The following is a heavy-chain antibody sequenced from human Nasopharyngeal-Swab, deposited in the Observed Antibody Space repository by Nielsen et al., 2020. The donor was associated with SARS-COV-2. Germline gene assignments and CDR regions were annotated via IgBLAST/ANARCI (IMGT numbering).Heavy chain of an antibody. CDR2: IGAYNGNT. CDR3: ARHGVAEDY. Sequence: ASVKVSCKASGYIFTSYDISWVRQARGQGLEWMGWIGAYNGNTNYAQKFQDRVTMTKDTSTGTVYMELRSLRSDDTAVYYCARHGVAEDYWGQGTLVTVSS. D-gene: IGHD3-3*01. CDR1: GYIFTSYD. V-gene: IGHV1-18*01. J-gene: IGHJ4*02.